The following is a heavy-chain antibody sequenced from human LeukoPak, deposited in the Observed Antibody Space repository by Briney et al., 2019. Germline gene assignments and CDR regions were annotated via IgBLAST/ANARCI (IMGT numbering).Heavy chain of an antibody. CDR1: GYTFTSYD. Sequence: GASVKVSCKASGYTFTSYDINWVRQATGQGLEWMGWMNPNSGNTGHAQKFQGRITITRNTSIRTAYMELSSLRSEDTAVYYCARLFQRNELNYYDSSGYSLGYWGQGTLVTVSS. V-gene: IGHV1-8*03. CDR3: ARLFQRNELNYYDSSGYSLGY. CDR2: MNPNSGNT. D-gene: IGHD3-22*01. J-gene: IGHJ4*02.